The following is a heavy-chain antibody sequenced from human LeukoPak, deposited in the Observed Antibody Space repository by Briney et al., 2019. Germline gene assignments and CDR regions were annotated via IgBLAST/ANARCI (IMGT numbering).Heavy chain of an antibody. Sequence: GGALRLSCAASGFTFSRYWMSWVRQTPGKGVERVAHIKQEGSEKDYVDSVKGRFTISRDKTKNSLYLQMNSLRAEDTAVYYCSSLNGPGYWGQGTLVTVSS. CDR3: SSLNGPGY. J-gene: IGHJ4*02. V-gene: IGHV3-7*01. D-gene: IGHD3-9*01. CDR2: IKQEGSEK. CDR1: GFTFSRYW.